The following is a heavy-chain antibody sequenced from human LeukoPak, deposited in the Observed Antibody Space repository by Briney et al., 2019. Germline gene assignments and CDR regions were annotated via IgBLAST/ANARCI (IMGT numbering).Heavy chain of an antibody. Sequence: GGSLRLSCAASGFTFSSYAMSWVRQAPGKGLEWVAVISYDGSNKYYADSMKGRFTISRDNSKNTLYLQMNSLRAEDTAVYYCAKVPAASGDYYGMDVWGQGTTVTVSS. CDR3: AKVPAASGDYYGMDV. J-gene: IGHJ6*02. CDR2: ISYDGSNK. V-gene: IGHV3-30*18. D-gene: IGHD2-2*01. CDR1: GFTFSSYA.